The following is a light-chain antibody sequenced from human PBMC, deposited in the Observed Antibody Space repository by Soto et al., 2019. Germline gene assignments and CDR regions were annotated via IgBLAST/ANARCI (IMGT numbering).Light chain of an antibody. V-gene: IGKV3-15*01. CDR3: QQYNHWPWT. Sequence: EIVLTQSPATLSVSPGGRATLSCRARQSISDTLAWYQQKPGQAPSLLIYGASKRATRFPARFSGSGSGTDLTITISSMQSEDGGVYYCQQYNHWPWTFRQGTKVDIK. CDR1: QSISDT. CDR2: GAS. J-gene: IGKJ1*01.